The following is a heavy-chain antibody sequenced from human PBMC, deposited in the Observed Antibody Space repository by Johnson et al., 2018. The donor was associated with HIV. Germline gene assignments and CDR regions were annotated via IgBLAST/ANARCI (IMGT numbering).Heavy chain of an antibody. V-gene: IGHV3-11*04. J-gene: IGHJ3*02. Sequence: QVLLVESGGGLVKPGGSQRLSCAASGFTFSDYYMSWVRQAPGKGLEWVSRIVISGDSTYYADSVKGRFTISRDNSKNTLYLQMNSLRAEDTAVYYCARDQDWGYYDTTAFDIWGQGTMVTVSS. CDR1: GFTFSDYY. CDR2: IVISGDST. CDR3: ARDQDWGYYDTTAFDI. D-gene: IGHD3-16*01.